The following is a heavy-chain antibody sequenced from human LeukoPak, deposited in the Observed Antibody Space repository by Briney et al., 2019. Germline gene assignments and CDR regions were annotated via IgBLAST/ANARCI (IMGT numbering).Heavy chain of an antibody. D-gene: IGHD2-15*01. J-gene: IGHJ3*02. CDR2: ISYDGSNK. CDR1: GFTVSSNY. CDR3: ARDTVAGDAFDI. V-gene: IGHV3-30-3*01. Sequence: GGSLRLSCAASGFTVSSNYMSWVRQAPCKGLEWVAVISYDGSNKYYADYVKGRFTISRDNSKNTLYLQMNSLRAEDTAVYYCARDTVAGDAFDIWGQGTMVTVSS.